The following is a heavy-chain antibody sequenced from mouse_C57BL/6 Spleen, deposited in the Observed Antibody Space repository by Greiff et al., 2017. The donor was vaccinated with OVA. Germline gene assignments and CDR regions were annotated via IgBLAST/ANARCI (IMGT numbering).Heavy chain of an antibody. D-gene: IGHD1-1*01. V-gene: IGHV1-82*01. CDR3: ARGYYGSSYPYYFDY. J-gene: IGHJ2*01. Sequence: QVQLKQSGPELVKPGASVKISCKASGYAFSSSWMHWVKQRPGQGLEWIGRIYPGDGDTNYNGKFKGKATLTADKSSSTAYMQLSSLTSEYSAVYFCARGYYGSSYPYYFDYWGQGTTLTVSS. CDR2: IYPGDGDT. CDR1: GYAFSSSW.